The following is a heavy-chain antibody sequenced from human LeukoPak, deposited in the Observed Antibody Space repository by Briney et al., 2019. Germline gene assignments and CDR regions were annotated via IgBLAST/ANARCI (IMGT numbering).Heavy chain of an antibody. D-gene: IGHD3-3*01. Sequence: GGSLRLSCAASGFTFSDYYMSWIRQAPGKGLEWVSYISSSGSTIYYADSVKGRFIISRDNSKNTLYLQMNSLRAEDTAAYYCAKAPGHDFWSGYFHFDYWGQGTLVTVSS. CDR1: GFTFSDYY. CDR2: ISSSGSTI. CDR3: AKAPGHDFWSGYFHFDY. J-gene: IGHJ4*02. V-gene: IGHV3-11*01.